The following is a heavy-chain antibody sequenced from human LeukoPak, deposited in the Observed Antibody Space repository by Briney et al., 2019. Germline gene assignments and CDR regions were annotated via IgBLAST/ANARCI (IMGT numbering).Heavy chain of an antibody. CDR3: ARGHHYYGSGESGFQKGNYNWFDP. Sequence: KPSETLSLTCTVFGGSISSSSYYWGWIRQPPGKGLEWIGSIYYSGSTYYNPSLKSRVTISVDTSKNQFSLKLSSVTAADTAVYYCARGHHYYGSGESGFQKGNYNWFDPWGQGTLVTVSS. D-gene: IGHD3-10*01. V-gene: IGHV4-39*07. J-gene: IGHJ5*02. CDR1: GGSISSSSYY. CDR2: IYYSGST.